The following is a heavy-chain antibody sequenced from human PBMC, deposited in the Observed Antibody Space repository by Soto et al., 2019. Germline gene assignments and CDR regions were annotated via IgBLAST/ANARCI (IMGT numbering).Heavy chain of an antibody. J-gene: IGHJ5*02. CDR1: GGSISSYY. V-gene: IGHV4-59*01. CDR3: AREGSIAAAGTPNWFDP. D-gene: IGHD6-13*01. Sequence: SETLSLTCTVSGGSISSYYWSWIRQPPGKGLEWIGYIYYSGSTNYNPSLKSRVTISVDTSKNQFSLKLSSVTAADTAVYYCAREGSIAAAGTPNWFDPWDQGTLVTVSS. CDR2: IYYSGST.